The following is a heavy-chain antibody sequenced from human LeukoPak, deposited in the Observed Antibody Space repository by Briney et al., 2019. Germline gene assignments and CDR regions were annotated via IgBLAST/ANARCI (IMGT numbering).Heavy chain of an antibody. CDR2: IYWDDDK. Sequence: KPSQTLSLTCTVSGGSISSGGYYWSWIRQHPGKGLEWLALIYWDDDKRYSPSLKSRLTITKDTSKNQVVLTMTNMDPVDTATYYCAQSLLTGPFNWFDPWGQGTLVTVSS. D-gene: IGHD3-9*01. J-gene: IGHJ5*02. CDR1: GGSISSGGYY. V-gene: IGHV2-5*08. CDR3: AQSLLTGPFNWFDP.